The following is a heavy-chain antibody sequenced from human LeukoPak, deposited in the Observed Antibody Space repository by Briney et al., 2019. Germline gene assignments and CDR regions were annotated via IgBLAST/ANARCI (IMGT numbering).Heavy chain of an antibody. V-gene: IGHV4-4*02. CDR1: GGSISSSNW. D-gene: IGHD1-26*01. J-gene: IGHJ4*02. CDR2: IYHRGNT. CDR3: ARGKSRGSHIDY. Sequence: SETLSLTCAVSGGSISSSNWWNWVRQTPGKGLEWIGEIYHRGNTHYNPSLKSRVTMSVDTSTNQFSLKLRPVTAADTAFYYCARGKSRGSHIDYWGQGTLVTVSS.